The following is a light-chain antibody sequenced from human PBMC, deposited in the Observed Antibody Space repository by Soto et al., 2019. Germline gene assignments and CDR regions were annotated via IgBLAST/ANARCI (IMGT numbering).Light chain of an antibody. CDR1: SGHSSYA. J-gene: IGLJ3*02. CDR2: LNSDGSH. Sequence: QLVLTQSPSASASLGASVKLTCTLSSGHSSYAIAWHQQQPEKGPRYLMNLNSDGSHTKGDGIPDRFSGSSSGAERYLTISSLQSEDEADYYCQTWSTGLLVFGGGTKVTVL. V-gene: IGLV4-69*01. CDR3: QTWSTGLLV.